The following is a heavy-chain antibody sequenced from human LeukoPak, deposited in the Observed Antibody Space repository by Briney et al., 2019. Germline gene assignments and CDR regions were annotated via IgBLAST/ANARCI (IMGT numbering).Heavy chain of an antibody. D-gene: IGHD2-21*02. V-gene: IGHV2-5*02. CDR3: ALTCYLVVTSYFDY. J-gene: IGHJ4*02. Sequence: SGPTLVNPTQTLTLTCTFSGFSLSTSGVGVGWIRQPPGKALEWLALIYWDDDKRYSPSLKSRLTITKDNSKNQVVLTMTNMDPVDTATYYCALTCYLVVTSYFDYWGQGTLVTVSS. CDR2: IYWDDDK. CDR1: GFSLSTSGVG.